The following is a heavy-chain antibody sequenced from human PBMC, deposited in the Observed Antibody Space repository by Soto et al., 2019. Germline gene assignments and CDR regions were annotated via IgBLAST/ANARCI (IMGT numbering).Heavy chain of an antibody. J-gene: IGHJ3*02. Sequence: QVQLVQSGAEVKKPGASVKVSCKASGYTFTSYDINWVRQATGQGLEGMGGMNPNSGNTGYAQKFKGGVNMPRNTPISTANMEMSSMRSEDTAVYYCASPKKHTVNAFDIWGQGTMVTVSS. CDR3: ASPKKHTVNAFDI. V-gene: IGHV1-8*01. CDR1: GYTFTSYD. D-gene: IGHD4-17*01. CDR2: MNPNSGNT.